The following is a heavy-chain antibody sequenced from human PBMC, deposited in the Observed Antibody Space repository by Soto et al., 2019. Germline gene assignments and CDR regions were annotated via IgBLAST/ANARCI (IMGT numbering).Heavy chain of an antibody. CDR1: GYTFTSYG. Sequence: QVQLVQSRAEVKKPGASVKVSCKASGYTFTSYGISWVRQAPGQGLEWMGWISGYNGNTKYAQNLQGRVTMTTDTSTSTAYMELRSLTSDDTAVYYCTRDSTYIVGGTRADYWGQGTLVTVSS. CDR2: ISGYNGNT. CDR3: TRDSTYIVGGTRADY. J-gene: IGHJ4*02. V-gene: IGHV1-18*01. D-gene: IGHD1-26*01.